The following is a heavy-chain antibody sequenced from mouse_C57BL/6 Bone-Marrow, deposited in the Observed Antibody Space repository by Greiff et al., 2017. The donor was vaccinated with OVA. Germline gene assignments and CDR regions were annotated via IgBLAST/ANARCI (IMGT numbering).Heavy chain of an antibody. V-gene: IGHV3-6*01. CDR1: GYSITSGYY. Sequence: VQLQQSGPGLVKPSQSLSLTCSVTGYSITSGYYWNWIRQFPGNKLEWMGYISYDGSNNYNPSLKNRISITRDTSKNQFFLKLNSVTTEDTATYYCAREREGSSAYYFDYWGQGTTLTVSS. CDR2: ISYDGSN. D-gene: IGHD1-1*01. J-gene: IGHJ2*01. CDR3: AREREGSSAYYFDY.